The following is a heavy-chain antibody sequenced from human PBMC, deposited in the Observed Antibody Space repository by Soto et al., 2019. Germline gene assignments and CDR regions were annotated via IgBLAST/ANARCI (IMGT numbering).Heavy chain of an antibody. CDR3: ARDRWYDILTGPREYGMDV. CDR2: ISYDGSNK. V-gene: IGHV3-30-3*01. CDR1: GFSFASYA. Sequence: LRLSCAASGFSFASYAMHWVRQAPGKGLEWVAVISYDGSNKYYGDSVKGRFTISRDNPKNTLYVQMNSLGPEDTAVYYCARDRWYDILTGPREYGMDVWGQGTTVTVSS. J-gene: IGHJ6*02. D-gene: IGHD3-9*01.